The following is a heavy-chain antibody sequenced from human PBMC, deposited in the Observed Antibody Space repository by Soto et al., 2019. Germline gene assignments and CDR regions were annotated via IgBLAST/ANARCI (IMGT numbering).Heavy chain of an antibody. D-gene: IGHD1-26*01. Sequence: GASVKVSCKASGYTFTSYNINWVRQAPGQGLEWVAGSNSNSGNSDHAQKFQGRLTVTRDTSISTAYMELSSLRSDDTAVYYCDLLGDFEHWGPGTLVTVSS. V-gene: IGHV1-8*01. CDR1: GYTFTSYN. J-gene: IGHJ4*02. CDR2: SNSNSGNS. CDR3: DLLGDFEH.